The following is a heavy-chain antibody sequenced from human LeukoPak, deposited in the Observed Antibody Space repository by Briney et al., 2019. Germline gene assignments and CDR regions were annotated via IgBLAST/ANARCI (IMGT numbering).Heavy chain of an antibody. J-gene: IGHJ4*02. CDR3: ARDVRSPMVRGVVFDY. D-gene: IGHD3-10*01. Sequence: ASVKVSCKASGYTFTSYDISWLRQAPGQGLEWMGWISAYNDDTNYVQKFQDRVIMTTDTSTSTVYMELGSLRSDDTAVYYCARDVRSPMVRGVVFDYWGQGTLVTISS. CDR2: ISAYNDDT. CDR1: GYTFTSYD. V-gene: IGHV1-18*01.